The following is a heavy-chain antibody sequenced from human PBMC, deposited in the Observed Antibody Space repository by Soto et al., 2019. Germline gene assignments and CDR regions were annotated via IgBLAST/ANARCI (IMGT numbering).Heavy chain of an antibody. Sequence: PSETLSLTCTVSGCSISSGGYYWSWIRQHPGKGLEWIGYIYYSGSTYYNPSLKSRVTISVDTSKNQFSLKLSSVTAADTAVYYCARDKLIAAAGSLGPWGRYYYGMDVWGQGTTVTVSS. CDR2: IYYSGST. CDR3: ARDKLIAAAGSLGPWGRYYYGMDV. V-gene: IGHV4-31*03. J-gene: IGHJ6*02. D-gene: IGHD6-13*01. CDR1: GCSISSGGYY.